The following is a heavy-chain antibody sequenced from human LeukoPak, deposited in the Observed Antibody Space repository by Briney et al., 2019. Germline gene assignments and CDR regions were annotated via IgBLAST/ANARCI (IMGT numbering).Heavy chain of an antibody. D-gene: IGHD2-21*02. CDR2: IIPIFGTA. J-gene: IGHJ5*02. CDR3: ARVKPAYCGGDCYWYNWFDP. Sequence: APVKVSCKASGGTFSSYAISWVRQAPGQGPEWMGGIIPIFGTANYAQKFQGRVTITADESTSTAYMELSSLRSEDTAVYYCARVKPAYCGGDCYWYNWFDPWGQGTLVTVSS. CDR1: GGTFSSYA. V-gene: IGHV1-69*13.